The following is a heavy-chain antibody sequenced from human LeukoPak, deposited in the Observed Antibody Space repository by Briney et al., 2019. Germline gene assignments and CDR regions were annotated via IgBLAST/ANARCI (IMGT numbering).Heavy chain of an antibody. Sequence: GGSLRLSCAASGFTFSGYGMHWVRQAPGKGLEWVAVISYDGSNKYYADSVKGRFTISRDNSKNTLYLQMNSLRAEDTAVYYCAKDGDYGDYPSDGNYFDYWGQGTLVTVSS. V-gene: IGHV3-30*18. D-gene: IGHD4-17*01. CDR3: AKDGDYGDYPSDGNYFDY. J-gene: IGHJ4*02. CDR1: GFTFSGYG. CDR2: ISYDGSNK.